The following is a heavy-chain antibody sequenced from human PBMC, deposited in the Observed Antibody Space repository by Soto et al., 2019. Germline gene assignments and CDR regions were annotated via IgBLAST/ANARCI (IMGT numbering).Heavy chain of an antibody. D-gene: IGHD3-10*01. J-gene: IGHJ4*02. CDR3: AKFRGGNYLDY. V-gene: IGHV4-59*01. Sequence: QVPLQESGPGLVKPSETLSLTCTVSGASISSYYWSWIRQPPGKGLEWIGFISHTGSTSYNPSLKSRVTISVDTSRHQFSLRLSSVTAADTAVYYCAKFRGGNYLDYWGQGTLVTVSS. CDR2: ISHTGST. CDR1: GASISSYY.